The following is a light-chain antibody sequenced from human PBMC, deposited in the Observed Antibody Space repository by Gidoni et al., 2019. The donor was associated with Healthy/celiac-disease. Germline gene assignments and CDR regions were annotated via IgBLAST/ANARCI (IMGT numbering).Light chain of an antibody. CDR3: MQALQTPRT. Sequence: DIVMTQSPLSLPVISGEPASISCRSSQSLLHSNGYNYLDWYLQKPGQSPQLLIYLGSNRASGVPDRFSGSGSGTDFTLKISRVEAEDVGVYYCMQALQTPRTFGQXTKVEIK. V-gene: IGKV2-28*01. CDR2: LGS. CDR1: QSLLHSNGYNY. J-gene: IGKJ1*01.